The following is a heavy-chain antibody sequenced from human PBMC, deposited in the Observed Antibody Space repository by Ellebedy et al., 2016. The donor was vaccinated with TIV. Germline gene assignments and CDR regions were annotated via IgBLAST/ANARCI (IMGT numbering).Heavy chain of an antibody. V-gene: IGHV4-4*02. J-gene: IGHJ4*02. D-gene: IGHD3-22*01. CDR1: GGSITTGTY. CDR2: ISHSGNT. Sequence: SETLSLTXAVSGGSITTGTYWSWVRQPPGAGLEWIGEISHSGNTKYNPSLKTRVTISIDKSKNQFSLRLNSVTAADRAVYYCARSSGYFSLDYWGQGTLVTVSS. CDR3: ARSSGYFSLDY.